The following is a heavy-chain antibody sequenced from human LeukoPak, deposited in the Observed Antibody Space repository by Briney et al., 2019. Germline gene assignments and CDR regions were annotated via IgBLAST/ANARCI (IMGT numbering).Heavy chain of an antibody. V-gene: IGHV1-46*01. CDR2: INPSGGST. Sequence: ASVKVSCKASGYTFTSYYMHWVRQAPGQGLEWMGMINPSGGSTSYAQKFQGRVTMTRDMSTSTVYMELSSLRSEDTAVYYCARVGGRLWFGELPFDYWGQGTLVTVSS. CDR1: GYTFTSYY. D-gene: IGHD3-10*01. J-gene: IGHJ4*02. CDR3: ARVGGRLWFGELPFDY.